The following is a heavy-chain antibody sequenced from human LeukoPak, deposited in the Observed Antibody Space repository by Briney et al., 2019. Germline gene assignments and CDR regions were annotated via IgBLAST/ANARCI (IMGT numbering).Heavy chain of an antibody. D-gene: IGHD2-2*01. V-gene: IGHV1-2*02. Sequence: ASVKVSCKASGYTFTGYYIHWLRQAPGQGLECMGWIYPNNCGTNYAQNVQGRVTMTRDTSISTAYMELSRLRSDDTAVYYCARDHGIVVEGWFDPWGQGTLVTVSS. J-gene: IGHJ5*02. CDR1: GYTFTGYY. CDR3: ARDHGIVVEGWFDP. CDR2: IYPNNCGT.